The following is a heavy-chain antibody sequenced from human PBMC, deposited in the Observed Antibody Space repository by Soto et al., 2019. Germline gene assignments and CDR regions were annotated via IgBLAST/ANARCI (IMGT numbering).Heavy chain of an antibody. CDR3: ARSHRDGYNDY. J-gene: IGHJ4*02. CDR1: GGSISSSSYY. D-gene: IGHD5-12*01. Sequence: PSETLCLTCTVSGGSISSSSYYWGWIGQPPGKGLEWIGSIYYSASTYYNPSLKSLVTISVVTSKNQFSLKLSSVTAAYTAVYYCARSHRDGYNDYWGQGTLVTVSS. V-gene: IGHV4-39*01. CDR2: IYYSAST.